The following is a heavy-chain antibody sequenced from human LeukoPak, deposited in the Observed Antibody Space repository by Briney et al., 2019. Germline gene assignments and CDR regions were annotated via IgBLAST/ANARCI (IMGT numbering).Heavy chain of an antibody. D-gene: IGHD6-25*01. V-gene: IGHV3-48*01. CDR1: GFTFSSYT. J-gene: IGHJ6*03. CDR3: ARFAAGGSYYYMDV. CDR2: IGTSSTTI. Sequence: GGSLRLSCAASGFTFSSYTMNWVRQPPGKGLEWVSNIGTSSTTIYYADSVKGQFTISRDNAKNSLYLQMNSLRADDTAVYYCARFAAGGSYYYMDVWGKGTTVTVSS.